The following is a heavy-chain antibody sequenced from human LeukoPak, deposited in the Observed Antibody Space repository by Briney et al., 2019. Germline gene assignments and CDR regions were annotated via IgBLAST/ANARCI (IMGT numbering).Heavy chain of an antibody. CDR3: AAGGVTADRHAFEI. Sequence: PGGSLRLSCVASGFTVNSTFMTWVRQAPGKGLDWVPLIYRGGNMYYEDSVGGRFKMSRDTSQNMLYLEMNSLRAEDTAVYYCAAGGVTADRHAFEIWGHGTVVTVSS. V-gene: IGHV3-53*01. CDR1: GFTVNSTF. J-gene: IGHJ3*02. CDR2: IYRGGNM. D-gene: IGHD2-21*02.